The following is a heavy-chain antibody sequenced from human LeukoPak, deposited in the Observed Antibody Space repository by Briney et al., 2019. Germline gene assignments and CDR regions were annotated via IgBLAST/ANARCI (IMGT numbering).Heavy chain of an antibody. CDR1: GGSISSYY. J-gene: IGHJ4*02. D-gene: IGHD7-27*01. CDR2: IYYSGST. CDR3: AREHGDLGYFDY. V-gene: IGHV4-59*01. Sequence: YPSETLSLTFTVSGGSISSYYWSWIRQPPGKGLEWIGYIYYSGSTNYNPSLKSRVTISVDTSKNQFSLKLSSVTAADTAVYYCAREHGDLGYFDYWGQGTLVTVSS.